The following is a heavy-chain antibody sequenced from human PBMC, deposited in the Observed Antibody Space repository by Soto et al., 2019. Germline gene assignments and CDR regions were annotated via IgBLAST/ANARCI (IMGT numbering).Heavy chain of an antibody. CDR1: GGSISSGGYS. V-gene: IGHV4-30-2*01. J-gene: IGHJ5*02. CDR3: ARVPSP. Sequence: QLQLQASVAGLVKPSQTLSLTCAVSGGSISSGGYSWSWIRQPPGKGLEWIGYIYHSGSTYYNPSLKSRVTISVDRSKNQFSLQLSSVTAADTAVYYCARVPSPWGQGTLGTVSS. CDR2: IYHSGST.